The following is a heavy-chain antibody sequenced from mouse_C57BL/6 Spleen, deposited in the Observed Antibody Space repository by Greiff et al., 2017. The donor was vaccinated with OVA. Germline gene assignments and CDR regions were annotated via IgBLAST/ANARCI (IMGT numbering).Heavy chain of an antibody. CDR1: GYAFSSYW. D-gene: IGHD2-10*01. Sequence: VQLQQSGAELVKPGASVKISCKASGYAFSSYWMNWVKQRPGKGLEWIGQIYPGDGDTNYNGKFKGKATLTADKSSSTAYMQLSSLTSEDSAVYFCSRTGDPLPYFAVWGTGTTVTVSS. J-gene: IGHJ1*03. CDR2: IYPGDGDT. V-gene: IGHV1-80*01. CDR3: SRTGDPLPYFAV.